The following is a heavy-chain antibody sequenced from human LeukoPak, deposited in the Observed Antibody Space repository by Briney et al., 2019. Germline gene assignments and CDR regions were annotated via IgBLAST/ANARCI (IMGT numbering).Heavy chain of an antibody. V-gene: IGHV1-18*01. CDR3: ARDLLESYYYYYMDV. Sequence: ASVKVSCKASGYTFTSYGISWVRQAPGQGLEWMGWISAYNGNTNYAQKLQGRVTMTTDTSTSTAYMELRSLRSDDTAVYYCARDLLESYYYYYMDVWGKGTTVTVSS. CDR2: ISAYNGNT. J-gene: IGHJ6*03. CDR1: GYTFTSYG. D-gene: IGHD3-3*01.